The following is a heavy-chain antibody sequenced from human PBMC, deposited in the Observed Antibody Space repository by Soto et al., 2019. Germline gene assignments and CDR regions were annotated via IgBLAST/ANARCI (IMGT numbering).Heavy chain of an antibody. D-gene: IGHD1-20*01. CDR3: AKEGIPYNGKNDAFDI. CDR2: VGGANSDT. J-gene: IGHJ3*02. V-gene: IGHV3-23*01. CDR1: GFTFRDYA. Sequence: EGQLLESGGGLVQPGGSLRLSCAASGFTFRDYAMRWVRQAPGKGLEYVSAVGGANSDTDYADSVKGRFIVSRDNSRNTLYLQMNNHRGEDTAVYYCAKEGIPYNGKNDAFDIWGQGTMVTVSS.